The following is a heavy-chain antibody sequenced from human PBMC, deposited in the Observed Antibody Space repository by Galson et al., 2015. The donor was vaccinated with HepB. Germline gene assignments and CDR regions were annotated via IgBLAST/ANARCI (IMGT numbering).Heavy chain of an antibody. J-gene: IGHJ4*02. V-gene: IGHV3-15*01. Sequence: LRLSSPASGFTLNYAWMTRVRQAPGKGLEWVSLIKSDADGGATDYAAPLKGRFTISRDGSKETVHSHMNGLKTQDTAVYYCATGGYSQGSGYWGQGTLVTVSS. D-gene: IGHD3-10*01. CDR2: IKSDADGGAT. CDR1: GFTLNYAW. CDR3: ATGGYSQGSGY.